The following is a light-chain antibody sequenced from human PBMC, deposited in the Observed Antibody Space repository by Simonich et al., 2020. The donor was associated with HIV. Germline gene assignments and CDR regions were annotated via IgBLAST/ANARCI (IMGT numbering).Light chain of an antibody. CDR3: QSPDSSITYPVL. Sequence: SYELTQQPSVSVSLGQTARITCSGAALPKQYAYWYQQKPGQAPGLLIYKDRERPSGIPERFSGSTSGTTVTLTIRGVQAEDEADYYCQSPDSSITYPVLFGGGTKLTVL. CDR1: ALPKQY. CDR2: KDR. V-gene: IGLV3-25*03. J-gene: IGLJ2*01.